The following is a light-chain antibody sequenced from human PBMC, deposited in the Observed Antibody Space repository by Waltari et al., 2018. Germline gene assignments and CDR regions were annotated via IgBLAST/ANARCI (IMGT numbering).Light chain of an antibody. J-gene: IGKJ1*01. Sequence: DIQMTQSTSTLSASVGDRVTITCRASQSITNWLAWYQQKQGKAPKLLIYKAYTLESGVPSRFSASRSCTDFTLTISSLQPEDFATYYCHQYSAYSWAFGQGTKVEI. CDR1: QSITNW. V-gene: IGKV1-5*03. CDR3: HQYSAYSWA. CDR2: KAY.